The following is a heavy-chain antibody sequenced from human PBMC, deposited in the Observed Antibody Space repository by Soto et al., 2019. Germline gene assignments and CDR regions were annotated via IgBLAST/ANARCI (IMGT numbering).Heavy chain of an antibody. CDR2: MNPNSGNT. Sequence: QVQLVQSGAEVKKPGASVKVSCKASGYTFTSYDINWVRQATGQGLEWMGWMNPNSGNTGYAQKFQGRVTMTRNTSISTAYMELSSLRSEDTAVYYCVRRRGIAAAARNGFDPWGQGTLVTVSS. CDR3: VRRRGIAAAARNGFDP. CDR1: GYTFTSYD. J-gene: IGHJ5*02. D-gene: IGHD6-13*01. V-gene: IGHV1-8*01.